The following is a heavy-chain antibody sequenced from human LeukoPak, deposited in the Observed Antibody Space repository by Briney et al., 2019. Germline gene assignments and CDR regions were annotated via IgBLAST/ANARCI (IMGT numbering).Heavy chain of an antibody. D-gene: IGHD3-16*01. CDR3: ARDRSYFGGTRGLDS. Sequence: GGSLRLSCAASGFTFGSRAMHWVRQAPGKGLEWIAVMSHNETTIYYADSVKGRFTISRDNSMNTLYLQMNSLRSEDTAIYYCARDRSYFGGTRGLDSWGQGTLVTVSS. CDR1: GFTFGSRA. J-gene: IGHJ4*02. V-gene: IGHV3-30*04. CDR2: MSHNETTI.